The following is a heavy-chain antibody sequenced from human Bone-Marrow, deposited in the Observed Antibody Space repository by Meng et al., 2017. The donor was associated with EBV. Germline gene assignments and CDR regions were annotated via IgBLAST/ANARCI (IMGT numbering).Heavy chain of an antibody. CDR3: ARNMGDGYNPFDY. V-gene: IGHV4-39*07. CDR1: GGSIISNSYY. CDR2: IYYSGST. D-gene: IGHD5-24*01. J-gene: IGHJ4*01. Sequence: QVQIQQWGVALLKPSXXLALTCTVSGGSIISNSYYWGWIRQPPGKGPDWIARIYYSGSTYYNPSLKSRVTISVDTSKNQFSLRLSSVTATDTAVYYCARNMGDGYNPFDYWGHGTLVIVSS.